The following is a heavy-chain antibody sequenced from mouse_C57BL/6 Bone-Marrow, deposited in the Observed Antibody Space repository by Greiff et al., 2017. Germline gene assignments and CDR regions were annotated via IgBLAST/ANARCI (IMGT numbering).Heavy chain of an antibody. CDR2: ISDGGSYT. D-gene: IGHD2-4*01. CDR3: ARVYDYDEFAY. V-gene: IGHV5-4*01. CDR1: GFTFSSYA. J-gene: IGHJ3*01. Sequence: EVQVVESGGGLVKPGGSLKLSCAASGFTFSSYAMSWVRQTPEKRLEWVATISDGGSYTYYPDNVKGRFTISRDNAKNNLYLQMSHLKSEDTAMYYCARVYDYDEFAYWGQGTLVTVSA.